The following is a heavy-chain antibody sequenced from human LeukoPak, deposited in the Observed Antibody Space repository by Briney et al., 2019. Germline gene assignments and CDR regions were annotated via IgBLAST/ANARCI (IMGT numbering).Heavy chain of an antibody. D-gene: IGHD3-22*01. CDR3: ARVGTMIVVVPTPPPDAFDI. V-gene: IGHV4-39*07. J-gene: IGHJ3*02. Sequence: SETLSLTCTVSGGSVSSGSYYWSWIRQPPGKGLEWIGEINHSGSTNYNPSLKSRVTISVDTSKNQFSLKLSSVTAADTAVYYCARVGTMIVVVPTPPPDAFDIWGQGTMVTVSS. CDR2: INHSGST. CDR1: GGSVSSGSYY.